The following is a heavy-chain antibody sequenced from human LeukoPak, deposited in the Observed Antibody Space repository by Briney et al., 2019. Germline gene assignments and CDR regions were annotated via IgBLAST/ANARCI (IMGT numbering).Heavy chain of an antibody. CDR1: GFTFCSYW. J-gene: IGHJ4*02. Sequence: GGSLRLSCAASGFTFCSYWMSRVRQAPGKGLEWVANIKQDGSEKYYVDSVKDRFTISRDNAKNSLYLQMNSLRAEDTAVYYCARFGSYLVFGYWGQGTLVTVSS. CDR2: IKQDGSEK. D-gene: IGHD1-26*01. V-gene: IGHV3-7*01. CDR3: ARFGSYLVFGY.